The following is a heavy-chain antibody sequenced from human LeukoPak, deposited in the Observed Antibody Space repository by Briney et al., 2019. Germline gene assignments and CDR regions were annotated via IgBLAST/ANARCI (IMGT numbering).Heavy chain of an antibody. CDR3: CRVQYREYNWNDAGPVRRTTNYYYYYMVV. Sequence: SETLSLTCAVYGGSFSGYYWSWIRQPPGNGLEWFGEINQSGTTNYHPSLKSRVTISVDTSKNQFSRKLRSVTAADPAGYYCCRVQYREYNWNDAGPVRRTTNYYYYYMVVWGKGTTVTVSS. J-gene: IGHJ6*03. V-gene: IGHV4-34*01. D-gene: IGHD1-20*01. CDR1: GGSFSGYY. CDR2: INQSGTT.